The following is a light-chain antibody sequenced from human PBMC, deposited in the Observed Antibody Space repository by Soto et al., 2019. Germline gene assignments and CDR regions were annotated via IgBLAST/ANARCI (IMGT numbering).Light chain of an antibody. Sequence: EIVLTQSPGTLSLSPGERATLSCRASQSVTSSYLAWYQQKPGQASRLLIYGAYSKATGIPDRFSGGGSGTDFTLTISRLEPEDFAVYYCQQYGNSITFGQGTRLEIK. CDR1: QSVTSSY. CDR3: QQYGNSIT. V-gene: IGKV3-20*01. J-gene: IGKJ5*01. CDR2: GAY.